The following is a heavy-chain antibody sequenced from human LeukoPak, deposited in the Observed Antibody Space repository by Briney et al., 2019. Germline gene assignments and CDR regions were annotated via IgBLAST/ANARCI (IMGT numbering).Heavy chain of an antibody. V-gene: IGHV5-51*01. CDR1: GYSFSSYW. Sequence: GGSLEISFKGSGYSFSSYWIGWVRQRPGKGVGWMGIIYPGDSDTRYSPSFQGQVTISADTSISTAYLQWSSLKASDTAMYYCARLRRVAATSSDYWGQGTLVTVSS. CDR2: IYPGDSDT. J-gene: IGHJ4*02. CDR3: ARLRRVAATSSDY. D-gene: IGHD2-15*01.